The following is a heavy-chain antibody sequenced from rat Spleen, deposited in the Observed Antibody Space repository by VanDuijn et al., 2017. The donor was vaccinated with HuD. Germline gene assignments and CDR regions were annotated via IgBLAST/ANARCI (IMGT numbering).Heavy chain of an antibody. CDR3: ARRWFDGSWPFAY. Sequence: EVQLVESGGGLVQPGRSMNHACAASGFTFSDYYMAWVRQAPTKGLEWVASISPGGGNTYYRDSVRGRFTISRENAKNTLYLQMDSLRSEDTATYYCARRWFDGSWPFAYWGQGTLVTVSS. CDR2: ISPGGGNT. CDR1: GFTFSDYY. D-gene: IGHD1-12*02. V-gene: IGHV5-25*01. J-gene: IGHJ3*01.